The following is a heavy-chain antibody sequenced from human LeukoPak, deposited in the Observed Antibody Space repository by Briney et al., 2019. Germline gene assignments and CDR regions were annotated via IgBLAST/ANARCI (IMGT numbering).Heavy chain of an antibody. Sequence: GGSLRLSCAASGFTFSSYSMNWVRQAPGKGLGWVSSISSSSSYIYYADSVEGRFTISRDNAKNSLYLQTNSLRAEDTAVYYCARDAGIDYWGQGTLVTVSS. V-gene: IGHV3-21*01. J-gene: IGHJ4*02. CDR2: ISSSSSYI. D-gene: IGHD1-26*01. CDR1: GFTFSSYS. CDR3: ARDAGIDY.